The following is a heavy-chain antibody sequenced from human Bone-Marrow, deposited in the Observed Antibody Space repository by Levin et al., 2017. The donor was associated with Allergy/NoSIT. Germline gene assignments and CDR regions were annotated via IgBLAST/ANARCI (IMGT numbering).Heavy chain of an antibody. CDR1: GFTFGDFA. J-gene: IGHJ4*02. CDR2: IRSKAYGGTP. V-gene: IGHV3-49*04. D-gene: IGHD2-15*01. Sequence: GGSLRLSCTTSGFTFGDFALTWVRQAPGKGLEWVGFIRSKAYGGTPEYAASVKGRFTISRDDSKSIAYLQMNSLQTEDTAVYYCTRQGPSGGTWYRYDYWGQGTLVTVSS. CDR3: TRQGPSGGTWYRYDY.